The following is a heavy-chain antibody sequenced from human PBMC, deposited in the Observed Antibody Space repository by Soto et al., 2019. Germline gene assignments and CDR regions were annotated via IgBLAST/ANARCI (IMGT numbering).Heavy chain of an antibody. J-gene: IGHJ4*02. CDR3: ASGWGSSWYYFDY. D-gene: IGHD6-13*01. CDR1: GDSISIYY. Sequence: QVQLQESGPGLVKPSETLSLTCTVSGDSISIYYWSWIRQPAGKGLEWIGRIYSSGTTNYNPSLKSRVTMTLDTSKNQFSLNLTSVTAADTAVYYCASGWGSSWYYFDYWGQGTLVTASS. CDR2: IYSSGTT. V-gene: IGHV4-4*07.